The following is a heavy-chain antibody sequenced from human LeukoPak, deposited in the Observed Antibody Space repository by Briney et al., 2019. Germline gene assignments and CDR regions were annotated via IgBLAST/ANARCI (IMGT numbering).Heavy chain of an antibody. D-gene: IGHD2/OR15-2a*01. CDR1: GDSVSRNNAA. J-gene: IGHJ3*01. V-gene: IGHV6-1*01. Sequence: SQTLSLTCVISGDSVSRNNAAWNWIRQSPSRGLVWLGRTYYTSQWYNDYAVSVRSRITINPDTSKNQFSLQLNSVTPEDTAVYYCARNFYRAFDFWGQGTMVTVSS. CDR2: TYYTSQWYN. CDR3: ARNFYRAFDF.